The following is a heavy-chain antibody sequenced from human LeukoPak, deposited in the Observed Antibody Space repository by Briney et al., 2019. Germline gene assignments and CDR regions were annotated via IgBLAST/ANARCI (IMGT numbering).Heavy chain of an antibody. D-gene: IGHD2/OR15-2a*01. CDR3: ARREYPRKYYFDF. J-gene: IGHJ4*02. CDR2: INHSGST. Sequence: SETLSLTCAVYGGSFSGYYWSWIRQPPGKGLEWIGEINHSGSTNYNPSLKSRLTMSVDTSKNQFSLKLHSVTAADTAVYYCARREYPRKYYFDFWGQGTLDTVSS. V-gene: IGHV4-34*01. CDR1: GGSFSGYY.